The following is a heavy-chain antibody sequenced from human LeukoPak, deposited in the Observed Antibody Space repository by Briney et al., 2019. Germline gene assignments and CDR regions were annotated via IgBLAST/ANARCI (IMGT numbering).Heavy chain of an antibody. CDR2: ISTGSSTI. Sequence: GGSLRLSCAASGFTFSSYSMNWVRQAPGTGLEWVSYISTGSSTIYYADSVKGRFTISRDNAKNSLYLQMNSLRAEDTAVYYCARVHAAYPFDYWGQGTLVTVSS. D-gene: IGHD2-15*01. CDR1: GFTFSSYS. CDR3: ARVHAAYPFDY. J-gene: IGHJ4*02. V-gene: IGHV3-48*01.